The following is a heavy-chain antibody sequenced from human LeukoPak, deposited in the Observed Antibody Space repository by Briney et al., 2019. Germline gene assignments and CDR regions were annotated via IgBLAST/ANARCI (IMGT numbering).Heavy chain of an antibody. CDR2: ISGSGGST. CDR3: ASAVVATLSAYYLDY. Sequence: PGGSLRLSCAASGFTFSSYAMSWVRQAPGKGLEWVSAISGSGGSTYYADSVKGRFTISRDNSKNTLYLQMNSLRAEDTAVYYCASAVVATLSAYYLDYWGQGTLVTVSS. CDR1: GFTFSSYA. J-gene: IGHJ4*02. D-gene: IGHD2-21*01. V-gene: IGHV3-23*01.